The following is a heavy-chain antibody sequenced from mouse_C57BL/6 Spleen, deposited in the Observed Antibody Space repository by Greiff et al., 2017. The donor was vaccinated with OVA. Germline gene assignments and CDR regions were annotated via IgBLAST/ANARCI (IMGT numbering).Heavy chain of an antibody. CDR2: ISDGGSYT. CDR3: ARDTIYYDYDVETAWFAY. V-gene: IGHV5-4*01. Sequence: EVQLVESGGGLVKPGGSLKLSCAASGFTFSSYAMSWVRQTPEKRLEWVATISDGGSYTYYPDNVKGRFTISRDNAKNNLYLQMSHLKSEDTAMYYCARDTIYYDYDVETAWFAYWGQGTLVTVSA. CDR1: GFTFSSYA. D-gene: IGHD2-4*01. J-gene: IGHJ3*01.